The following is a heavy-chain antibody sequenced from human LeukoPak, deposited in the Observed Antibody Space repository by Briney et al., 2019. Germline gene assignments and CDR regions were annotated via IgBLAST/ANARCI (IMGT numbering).Heavy chain of an antibody. D-gene: IGHD6-13*01. J-gene: IGHJ4*02. V-gene: IGHV3-21*01. CDR1: GFTFSSYS. Sequence: GGSLRLSCAASGFTFSSYSMNWVRQAPGKGLEWVSSISRTSTYIYYADSLKGRFTISRDNSKNTLYLQMNSLRAEDTAVYYCARGQGKIAAPFDYWGQGTLVTVSS. CDR3: ARGQGKIAAPFDY. CDR2: ISRTSTYI.